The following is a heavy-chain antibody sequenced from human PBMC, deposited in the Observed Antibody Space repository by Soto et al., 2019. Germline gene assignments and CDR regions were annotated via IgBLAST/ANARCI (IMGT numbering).Heavy chain of an antibody. CDR3: AIYIGYCSGGSCYLGMDV. V-gene: IGHV1-2*02. CDR1: GYPFTGYY. D-gene: IGHD2-15*01. J-gene: IGHJ6*02. Sequence: ASVKGSCHASGYPFTGYYMHWVRQAPVQVLEWMGWINPNSGGTNYAQKFQGRVTMTRDTSTSTAYMELSSLRSEDTAVYYCAIYIGYCSGGSCYLGMDVWGQGTTVTVSS. CDR2: INPNSGGT.